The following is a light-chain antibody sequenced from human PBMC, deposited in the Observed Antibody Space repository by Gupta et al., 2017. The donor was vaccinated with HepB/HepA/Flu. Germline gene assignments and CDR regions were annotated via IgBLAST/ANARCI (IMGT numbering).Light chain of an antibody. Sequence: DVVMTQSPLSLSVTPGETASISCRSSQSLLHSSGHNYLDWYLQKPGQSPQLLIYLGSNRASGVPDMFSGSGSGTDFTLKISRVDAEDVGVYYCRQAGHTLWTFGQGTKVEIK. CDR2: LGS. J-gene: IGKJ1*01. V-gene: IGKV2-28*01. CDR1: QSLLHSSGHNY. CDR3: RQAGHTLWT.